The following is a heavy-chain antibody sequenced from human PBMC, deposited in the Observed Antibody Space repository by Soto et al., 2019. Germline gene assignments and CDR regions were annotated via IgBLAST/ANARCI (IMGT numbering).Heavy chain of an antibody. CDR2: INPNSGGT. D-gene: IGHD2-2*01. CDR3: ARDTKIPANAIHDGR. J-gene: IGHJ4*02. V-gene: IGHV1-2*02. Sequence: VEMVQSGAEVKKPGASVRVSCKASGYTFTDYFIHWVRQAPGQGLEWMGWINPNSGGTNYAQKFQGRVTMTRDTSITTVYLGLSGLRSDDTATYYCARDTKIPANAIHDGRWGQGTLVTVSS. CDR1: GYTFTDYF.